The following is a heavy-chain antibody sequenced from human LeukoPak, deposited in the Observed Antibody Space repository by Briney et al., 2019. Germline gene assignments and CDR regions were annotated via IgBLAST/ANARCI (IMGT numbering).Heavy chain of an antibody. J-gene: IGHJ5*02. CDR3: ASRFDP. CDR1: GGSFSNYY. V-gene: IGHV4-34*01. CDR2: INHSGTT. Sequence: SETLSLTCALYGGSFSNYYWSWIRQPSGKGLEWIGEINHSGTTNYNPSLKSRVTISVDTSKNQFSLKLSSVTAADTAVYYCASRFDPWGQGTLVTVSS.